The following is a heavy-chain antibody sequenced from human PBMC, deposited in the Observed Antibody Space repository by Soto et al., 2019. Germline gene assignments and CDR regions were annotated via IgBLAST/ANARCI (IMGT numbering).Heavy chain of an antibody. J-gene: IGHJ4*02. CDR3: ARQYGGNSGLFDY. V-gene: IGHV4-39*01. Sequence: QLQLQESGPGLVKPSETLSLTCTVSGGSISSSSYYWGWIRQPPGKGLEWIGSIYYSGSTYYNPSLKSRVTISVDTSKNQFSLKLSSVTAADTAVYYCARQYGGNSGLFDYWGQGTLVTVSS. CDR2: IYYSGST. D-gene: IGHD2-21*02. CDR1: GGSISSSSYY.